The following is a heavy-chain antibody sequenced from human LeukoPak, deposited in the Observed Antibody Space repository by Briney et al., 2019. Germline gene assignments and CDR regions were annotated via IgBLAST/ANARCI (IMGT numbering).Heavy chain of an antibody. J-gene: IGHJ4*02. D-gene: IGHD6-13*01. Sequence: PSETLSLTCTVSGGSISSSSYYWGWIRQPPGKGLEWIGSIYYSGSTYYNPSLKSRVTISVDTSKNQFSLKLSSVTAADTAVYYCARPAYSSSWSHFDYWGQGTLVTVSS. CDR1: GGSISSSSYY. V-gene: IGHV4-39*07. CDR3: ARPAYSSSWSHFDY. CDR2: IYYSGST.